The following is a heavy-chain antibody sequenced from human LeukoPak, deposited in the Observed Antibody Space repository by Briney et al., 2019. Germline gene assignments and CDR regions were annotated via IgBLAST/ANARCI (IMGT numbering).Heavy chain of an antibody. CDR2: MNPNSGNT. CDR1: GYTFTTYD. V-gene: IGHV1-8*03. D-gene: IGHD3-22*01. Sequence: ASVKVSCKASGYTFTTYDITWVRQATGQGLEWMGWMNPNSGNTAYAQKFQGRVTITRNTSISTAYMELSSLRSEDTGVYYCAREDYYDSGSNDYWGQGTLVTVSS. CDR3: AREDYYDSGSNDY. J-gene: IGHJ4*02.